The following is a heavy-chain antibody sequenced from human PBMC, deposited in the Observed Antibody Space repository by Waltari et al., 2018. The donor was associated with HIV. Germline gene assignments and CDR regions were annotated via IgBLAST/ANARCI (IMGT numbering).Heavy chain of an antibody. D-gene: IGHD4-17*01. Sequence: QVQLQESGPGLVKPSGTLSLTCVVSGGAISSSNCWSWVRQPPGKGLEWIGEIYQSGTTNYNPSLKSRVAISMDQSENQFSLILNSVTAADTAMYFCARARPLLTTWAGVFDIWGRGTMVIVSS. V-gene: IGHV4-4*02. CDR2: IYQSGTT. J-gene: IGHJ3*02. CDR3: ARARPLLTTWAGVFDI. CDR1: GGAISSSNC.